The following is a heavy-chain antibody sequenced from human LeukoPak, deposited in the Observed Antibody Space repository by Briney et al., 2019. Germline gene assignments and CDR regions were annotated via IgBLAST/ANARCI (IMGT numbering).Heavy chain of an antibody. CDR1: GFTVSSNY. CDR2: IYSGGNT. V-gene: IGHV3-53*01. J-gene: IGHJ4*02. CDR3: ATTRGSSFDY. Sequence: PGGSLRLSCAASGFTVSSNYMCWVRQARGKGLEWVSIIYSGGNTYYADSVKGRFTISRDNSKNTLYLQMNSLRVEDTAVYYCATTRGSSFDYWGQGTLVTVSS. D-gene: IGHD3-10*01.